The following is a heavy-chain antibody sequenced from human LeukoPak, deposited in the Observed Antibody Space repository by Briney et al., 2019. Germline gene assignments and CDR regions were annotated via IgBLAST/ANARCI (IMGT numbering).Heavy chain of an antibody. D-gene: IGHD4-23*01. Sequence: GGSLRLSCAASGFTVSSNYMSWVRQAPGKGVEWVSVIYSGGSTYYADSVKGRFTISRDNSKNTLYLQMNSLRAEDTAVYYCARESSQLRWTKDYWGQGTLVTVSS. V-gene: IGHV3-66*02. J-gene: IGHJ4*02. CDR1: GFTVSSNY. CDR2: IYSGGST. CDR3: ARESSQLRWTKDY.